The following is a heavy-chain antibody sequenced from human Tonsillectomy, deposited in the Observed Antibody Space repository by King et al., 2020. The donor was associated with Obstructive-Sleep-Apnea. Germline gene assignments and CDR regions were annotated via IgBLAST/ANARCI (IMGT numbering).Heavy chain of an antibody. V-gene: IGHV3-23*04. J-gene: IGHJ4*02. Sequence: VQLVESGGGLVQPGGSLRLSCAASGFTFSSYAMTWVRQAPGKGLEWVSGISGSGGSTYYADSVKGRFTVARDNSKNTLFLQMNSLRAEDRAVYYCANSLDHHGSGTYLYPLDYWGRGTLVTVSS. D-gene: IGHD3-10*01. CDR2: ISGSGGST. CDR3: ANSLDHHGSGTYLYPLDY. CDR1: GFTFSSYA.